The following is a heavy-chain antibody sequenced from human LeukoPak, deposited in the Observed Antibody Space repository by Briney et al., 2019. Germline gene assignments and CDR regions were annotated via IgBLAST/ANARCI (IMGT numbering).Heavy chain of an antibody. V-gene: IGHV3-30-3*01. CDR1: GFSFSSYA. D-gene: IGHD3-9*01. Sequence: GALRLSCAASGFSFSSYAMHWVRQAPGKGLEWVAVISYDGSNKYYADSVKGRFTISRDNSKNTLYLQMNSLRAEDTAVYYCARGGGSYDILTGDYKPHDYWGQGTLVTVSS. CDR3: ARGGGSYDILTGDYKPHDY. CDR2: ISYDGSNK. J-gene: IGHJ4*02.